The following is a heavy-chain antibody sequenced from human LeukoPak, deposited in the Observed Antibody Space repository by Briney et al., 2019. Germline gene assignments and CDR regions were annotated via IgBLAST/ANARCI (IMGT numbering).Heavy chain of an antibody. Sequence: ASVTVSCKASGYTFTSYDINWVRQATGQGLEWMGWMNPNSGNTGYARKFQGRVTITRNTSISTAYMELSSLRSEDTAVYYCARGPLRGVRQKNWFDPWGQGTLVTVSS. CDR1: GYTFTSYD. CDR3: ARGPLRGVRQKNWFDP. CDR2: MNPNSGNT. D-gene: IGHD3-10*01. J-gene: IGHJ5*02. V-gene: IGHV1-8*03.